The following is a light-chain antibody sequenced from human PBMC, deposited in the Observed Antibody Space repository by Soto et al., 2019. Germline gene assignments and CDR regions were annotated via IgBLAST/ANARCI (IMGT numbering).Light chain of an antibody. J-gene: IGKJ2*01. CDR3: QQYHNWPPQYT. V-gene: IGKV3-15*01. Sequence: EIVMTQSPASLSASPGAGATLSCRASQSVASNVAWYQQKPGQGPRLLIHGASTRAVGVPARFSGSGSGTDFTLTISSLQSEDFAVYYCQQYHNWPPQYTFGQGTKLQIK. CDR1: QSVASN. CDR2: GAS.